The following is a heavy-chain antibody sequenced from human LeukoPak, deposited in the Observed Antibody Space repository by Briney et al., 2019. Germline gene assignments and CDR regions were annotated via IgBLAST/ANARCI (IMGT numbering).Heavy chain of an antibody. J-gene: IGHJ4*02. V-gene: IGHV1-46*01. CDR1: GYTFTSYY. Sequence: ASVKVSCKASGYTFTSYYIHWVRQAPGQGLEWMGIINPSGGSTSYTQKFQGRVTMTRDTSTTTVYMEVSSLRSEDTAVYYSARGDVWWELVYWGQGTLVTVSS. CDR2: INPSGGST. CDR3: ARGDVWWELVY. D-gene: IGHD1-26*01.